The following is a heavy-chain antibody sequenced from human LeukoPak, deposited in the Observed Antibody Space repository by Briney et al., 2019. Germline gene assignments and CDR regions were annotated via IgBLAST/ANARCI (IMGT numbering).Heavy chain of an antibody. CDR3: ARVERLTYPL. V-gene: IGHV4-59*01. Sequence: SETLSLTCTVSGGSISSYYWSWIRQPPGKGLEWIGYIYYSGGTNYNPSLKSRVTISVDTSKNQFSLKLSSVTAADTAVYYCARVERLTYPLWGQGTMVTVSS. CDR1: GGSISSYY. J-gene: IGHJ3*01. D-gene: IGHD2-21*01. CDR2: IYYSGGT.